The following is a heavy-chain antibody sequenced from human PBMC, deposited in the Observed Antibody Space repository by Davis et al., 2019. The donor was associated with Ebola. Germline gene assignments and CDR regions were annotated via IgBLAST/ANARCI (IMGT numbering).Heavy chain of an antibody. J-gene: IGHJ4*02. CDR3: ARDPAYCNGIVCPSEY. D-gene: IGHD2/OR15-2a*01. Sequence: GGSLRLSCAASGFTFSRYWMSWVRQVPGKGLEWVANINEDGTEKNYEDSVKGRFTISRDNAKNSLYLQMNSLRAEDTAVYYCARDPAYCNGIVCPSEYWGQGTLVTVSS. CDR2: INEDGTEK. V-gene: IGHV3-7*01. CDR1: GFTFSRYW.